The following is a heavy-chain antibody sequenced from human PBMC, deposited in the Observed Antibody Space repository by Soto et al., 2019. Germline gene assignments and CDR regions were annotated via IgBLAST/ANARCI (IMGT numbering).Heavy chain of an antibody. CDR3: ARDSDTAMGYYYYGMDV. V-gene: IGHV1-69*01. D-gene: IGHD5-18*01. J-gene: IGHJ6*02. CDR2: IIPIFGTA. Sequence: SVKVSCKASGGTFSSYAISLVRQAPGQGLEWMGGIIPIFGTANYAQKFQGRVTITADESTSTAYMELSSLRSEDTAVYYCARDSDTAMGYYYYGMDVWGQGTTVTVSS. CDR1: GGTFSSYA.